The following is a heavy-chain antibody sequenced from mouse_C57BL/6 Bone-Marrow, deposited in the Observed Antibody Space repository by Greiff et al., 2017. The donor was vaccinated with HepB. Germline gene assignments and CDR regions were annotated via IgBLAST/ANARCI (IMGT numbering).Heavy chain of an antibody. CDR2: IDPSDSYT. D-gene: IGHD2-1*01. CDR1: GYTFTSYW. V-gene: IGHV1-59*01. CDR3: AIWYYSPLYYIDY. Sequence: QVQLQQPGAELVRPGPSVKLSCKASGYTFTSYWMHWVKQRPGQGLEWIGVIDPSDSYTNYNQKFKGKAPLTVDTSYNTAYMQLSSHTSKDTSVYYCAIWYYSPLYYIDYWGQGTTLTVSS. J-gene: IGHJ2*01.